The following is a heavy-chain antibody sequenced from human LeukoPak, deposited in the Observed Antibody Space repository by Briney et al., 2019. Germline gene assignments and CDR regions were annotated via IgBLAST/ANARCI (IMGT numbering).Heavy chain of an antibody. CDR1: GYTFTSYA. J-gene: IGHJ4*02. CDR2: INAGNGDT. CDR3: ARDLGFSYAYFDY. V-gene: IGHV1-3*01. Sequence: GASVKVSCKASGYTFTSYAMHWVRQAPGQRLEWMGWINAGNGDTKYSQKFQGRVTITTDTSASAAYMDLSSLRSEDTAVYYCARDLGFSYAYFDYWGLGTLVTVSS. D-gene: IGHD5-18*01.